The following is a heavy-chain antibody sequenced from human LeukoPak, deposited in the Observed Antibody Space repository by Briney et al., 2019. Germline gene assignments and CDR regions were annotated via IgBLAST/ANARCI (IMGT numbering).Heavy chain of an antibody. CDR3: ARSFLGDWYFDL. CDR2: IYYSGST. D-gene: IGHD1-26*01. J-gene: IGHJ2*01. V-gene: IGHV4-59*01. Sequence: SETLSLTCTVSGGSIVGYYWSWIRQPPGKGLEWIGCIYYSGSTNYNPSLKSRVTISVDTSKDQFSLRLTSVTAADTAVYYCARSFLGDWYFDLWGRGTLVTVSS. CDR1: GGSIVGYY.